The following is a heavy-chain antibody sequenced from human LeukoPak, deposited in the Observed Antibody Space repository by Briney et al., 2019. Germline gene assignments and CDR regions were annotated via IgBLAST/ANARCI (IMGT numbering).Heavy chain of an antibody. J-gene: IGHJ3*02. D-gene: IGHD3-22*01. CDR1: GFTISRSS. CDR3: ARGYQGRYYYDSSGPYAFDI. Sequence: GGSLRLSCAASGFTISRSSMHWVRQAPGKGLEWVSYISSSGSTIYYADSVKGRFTISRDNAKNSLYLQMNSLRAEDTAVYCCARGYQGRYYYDSSGPYAFDIWGQGTMVTVSS. CDR2: ISSSGSTI. V-gene: IGHV3-48*03.